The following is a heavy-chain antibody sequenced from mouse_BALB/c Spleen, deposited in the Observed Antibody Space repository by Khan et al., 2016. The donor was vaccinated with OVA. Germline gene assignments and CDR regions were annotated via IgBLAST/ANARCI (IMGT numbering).Heavy chain of an antibody. CDR3: AISGYGYPFAY. CDR1: GYTFTSFY. V-gene: IGHV1S81*02. CDR2: FNPSNGDT. Sequence: QVQLQQSGAELVKPGASVKISCKATGYTFTSFYMYWVKQRPGQGLEWIGGFNPSNGDTHFYEKFKSKATLTVDKSSTTAYMQFSSLTSEDSAASYCAISGYGYPFAYWGQGTLVTVSA. J-gene: IGHJ3*01. D-gene: IGHD2-2*01.